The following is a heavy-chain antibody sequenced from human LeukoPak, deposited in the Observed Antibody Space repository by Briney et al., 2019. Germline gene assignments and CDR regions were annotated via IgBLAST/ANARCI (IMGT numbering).Heavy chain of an antibody. CDR3: AGVRCSSTSCYNTLSWFDP. Sequence: GGSLRLSCAASGFKFGDYGMRWVRHAPGKGLEWVSGINWNGGSRGYADSVKGRFTISRDNVKNSVYLQMNSLRYEYTAFYHCAGVRCSSTSCYNTLSWFDPWGQGTLVTVSS. D-gene: IGHD2-2*02. CDR1: GFKFGDYG. V-gene: IGHV3-20*01. J-gene: IGHJ5*02. CDR2: INWNGGSR.